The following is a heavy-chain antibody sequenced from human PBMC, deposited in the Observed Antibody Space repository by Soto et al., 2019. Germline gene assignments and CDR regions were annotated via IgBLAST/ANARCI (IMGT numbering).Heavy chain of an antibody. J-gene: IGHJ2*01. CDR3: ARHVGFYWYFDL. CDR2: IYADGNT. CDR1: GFTVSSSY. V-gene: IGHV3-66*04. Sequence: EVQLVESGGGLVQPGGSLRLSCAASGFTVSSSYMGSVRQTPGKGLEWVSSIYADGNTYYADSVRGRFTISTDNSKDTLYLRMNSLRVDDTAMYYCARHVGFYWYFDLWGRGTLVTVSS. D-gene: IGHD1-26*01.